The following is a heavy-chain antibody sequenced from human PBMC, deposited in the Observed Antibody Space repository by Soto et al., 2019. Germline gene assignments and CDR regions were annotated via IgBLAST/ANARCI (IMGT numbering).Heavy chain of an antibody. CDR2: IYYSGST. CDR3: ARSTWEYYDFWSGLGPHDLYGMDV. Sequence: TLSLTCTVSGGSISSYYWSWIRQPPGKGLEWIGYIYYSGSTNYNPSLKSRVTISVDTSKNQFSLKLSSVTAADTAVYYCARSTWEYYDFWSGLGPHDLYGMDVWGQGTTVTVSS. CDR1: GGSISSYY. D-gene: IGHD3-3*01. V-gene: IGHV4-59*01. J-gene: IGHJ6*02.